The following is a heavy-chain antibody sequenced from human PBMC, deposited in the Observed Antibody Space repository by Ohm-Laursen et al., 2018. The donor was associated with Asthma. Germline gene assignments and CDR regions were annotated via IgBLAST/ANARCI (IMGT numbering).Heavy chain of an antibody. J-gene: IGHJ6*02. V-gene: IGHV4-31*03. CDR3: ARDRISYGMDV. CDR1: GGSISSGGYY. Sequence: SQTLSLTCTVSGGSISSGGYYWSWIRQHPGKGLEWIGYIYYSGSTYYNPSLKSRVTISVDTSKNQFSLKLSSVTAADTAVYYCARDRISYGMDVWGQGTTVTVSS. CDR2: IYYSGST.